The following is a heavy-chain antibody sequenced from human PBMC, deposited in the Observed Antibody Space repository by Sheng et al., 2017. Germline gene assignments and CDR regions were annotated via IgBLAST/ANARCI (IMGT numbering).Heavy chain of an antibody. CDR1: GGTFSSYT. CDR3: VTDQGGFFDP. Sequence: QARLVQSGAEVKKPGSSVKVSCKASGGTFSSYTFSWVRQAPGQGLEWMGDIIPILGLANYAQKLQGRLTNTADKSTNTAYMELSSLTSEDTAVYYCVTDQGGFFDPWGQGTLVTVSS. D-gene: IGHD3-16*01. CDR2: IIPILGLA. V-gene: IGHV1-69*10. J-gene: IGHJ5*02.